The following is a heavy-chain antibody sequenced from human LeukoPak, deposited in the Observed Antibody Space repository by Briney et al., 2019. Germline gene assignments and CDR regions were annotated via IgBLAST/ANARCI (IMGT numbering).Heavy chain of an antibody. Sequence: ASVKVSCKASGYTFTSYYMHWVRQAPGQGLEWMGWINPNSGGTNYSQKFQGRVTMTRDTSISTAYMELSRLRSDDTAIYYCARSENIEYFQHWGQGTLVTVSS. CDR1: GYTFTSYY. CDR3: ARSENIEYFQH. V-gene: IGHV1-2*02. J-gene: IGHJ1*01. CDR2: INPNSGGT. D-gene: IGHD2/OR15-2a*01.